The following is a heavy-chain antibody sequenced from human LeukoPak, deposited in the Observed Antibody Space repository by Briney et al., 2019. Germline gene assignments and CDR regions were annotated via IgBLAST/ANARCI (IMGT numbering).Heavy chain of an antibody. Sequence: SESLSLTCTVSGGSINKYYWSWIRQSPGKGLEWLGYVHDSAGTIYNPSLKGRVTISVGTSKNQFSLKLSSVTAADTAVYYCASPNYCSSTSCYPHWGQGTLVTVSS. CDR1: GGSINKYY. CDR3: ASPNYCSSTSCYPH. V-gene: IGHV4-59*08. CDR2: VHDSAGT. D-gene: IGHD2-2*01. J-gene: IGHJ4*02.